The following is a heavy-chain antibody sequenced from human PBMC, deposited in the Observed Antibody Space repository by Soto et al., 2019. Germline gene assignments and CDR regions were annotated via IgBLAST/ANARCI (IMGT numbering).Heavy chain of an antibody. CDR2: ISSSGSTI. J-gene: IGHJ6*02. CDR1: GFTFSSYE. Sequence: PGGSLRLSXAASGFTFSSYEMNWVRQAPGKGLEWVSYISSSGSTIYYADSVKGRFTISRDNAKNSLYLQMNSLRAEDTAVYYCARGTTVYYDFWSGPPDYYYYGMDVWGQGTTVTVSS. D-gene: IGHD3-3*01. CDR3: ARGTTVYYDFWSGPPDYYYYGMDV. V-gene: IGHV3-48*03.